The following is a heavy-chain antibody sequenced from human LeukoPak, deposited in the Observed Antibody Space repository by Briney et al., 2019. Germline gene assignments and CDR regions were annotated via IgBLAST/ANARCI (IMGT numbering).Heavy chain of an antibody. V-gene: IGHV3-21*01. J-gene: IGHJ4*02. D-gene: IGHD3-22*01. CDR2: ISSSSSYI. CDR3: ARDSEVVVITPFDY. CDR1: GFTFSSYS. Sequence: GGSLRLSCAASGFTFSSYSMNWVRQAPGKGPEWVSSISSSSSYIYYADSVKGRFTISRDNAKNSLYLQMNSLRAEDTAVYYCARDSEVVVITPFDYWGQGTLVTVSS.